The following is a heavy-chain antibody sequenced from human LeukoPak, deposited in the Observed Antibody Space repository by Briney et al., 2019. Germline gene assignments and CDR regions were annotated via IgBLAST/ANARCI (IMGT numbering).Heavy chain of an antibody. V-gene: IGHV3-30*18. CDR1: GFTFSSYG. CDR3: AKSGYYYYYYGMDA. CDR2: IPYDGSNK. D-gene: IGHD3-10*01. J-gene: IGHJ6*02. Sequence: GRSLRLSCAASGFTFSSYGMHWVRQAPGKGLEWVAVIPYDGSNKYYADSVKGRFTISRDNSKNTLYLQMNSLRAEDTAVYYCAKSGYYYYYYGMDAWGQGTTVAVSS.